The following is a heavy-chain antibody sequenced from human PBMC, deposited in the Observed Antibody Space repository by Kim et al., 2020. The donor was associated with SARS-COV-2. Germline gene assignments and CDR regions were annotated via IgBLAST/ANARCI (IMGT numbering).Heavy chain of an antibody. CDR3: ARCNAIVATRNGNYYYGLDL. J-gene: IGHJ6*02. D-gene: IGHD5-12*01. Sequence: SETLSLTCGVFGAYLTGYLWTWIRQSPGQGLEWIGEIDDSGSTNYNPSLRSRISISIDTSKSQFSLEMTSVTAADTGVYFCARCNAIVATRNGNYYYGLDLWGQGTTVAVSS. V-gene: IGHV4-34*01. CDR2: IDDSGST. CDR1: GAYLTGYL.